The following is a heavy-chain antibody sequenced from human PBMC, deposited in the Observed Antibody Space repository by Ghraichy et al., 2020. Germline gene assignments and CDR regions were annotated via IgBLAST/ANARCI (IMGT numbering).Heavy chain of an antibody. D-gene: IGHD1-26*01. CDR2: FDPEDGET. CDR1: GYTLTELS. J-gene: IGHJ4*02. V-gene: IGHV1-24*01. Sequence: ASVKVSCKVSGYTLTELSMHWVRQAPGKGLEWMGGFDPEDGETIYAQKFQGRVTMTEDTSTDTAYMELSSLRSEDTAVYYCATDMGARGTFDYWGQGTLVTVSS. CDR3: ATDMGARGTFDY.